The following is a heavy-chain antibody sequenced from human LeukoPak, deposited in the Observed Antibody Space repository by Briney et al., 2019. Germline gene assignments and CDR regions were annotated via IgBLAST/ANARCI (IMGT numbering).Heavy chain of an antibody. V-gene: IGHV4-59*08. Sequence: SETLSLTCTVSGGSISIYYWSWIRQPPGKGLEWIGYIYYSGSTNYNPSLKSRVTISVDTSKNQFSLKLSSVTAADTAVYYCARRGDSSALWPFDIWGQGTMVTVSS. CDR3: ARRGDSSALWPFDI. CDR2: IYYSGST. J-gene: IGHJ3*02. D-gene: IGHD3-22*01. CDR1: GGSISIYY.